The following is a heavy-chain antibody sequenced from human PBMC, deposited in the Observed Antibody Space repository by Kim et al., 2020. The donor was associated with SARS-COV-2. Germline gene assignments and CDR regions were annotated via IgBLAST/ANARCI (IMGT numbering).Heavy chain of an antibody. CDR1: GYTFSNNG. V-gene: IGHV1-3*04. CDR3: ARGGPFSGPGSPFDY. Sequence: ASVKVSCKASGYTFSNNGMDWVRQAPGQRLEWMGWINIGNGDTEYSEKFHGRLTITRDTSASATYLELNSLTSEDTAVYYCARGGPFSGPGSPFDYWGQG. D-gene: IGHD3-10*01. CDR2: INIGNGDT. J-gene: IGHJ4*02.